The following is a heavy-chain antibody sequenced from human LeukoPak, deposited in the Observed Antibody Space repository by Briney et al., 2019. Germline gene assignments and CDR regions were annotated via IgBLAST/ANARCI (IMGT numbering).Heavy chain of an antibody. V-gene: IGHV5-51*01. CDR1: GYRFTSYW. D-gene: IGHD6-13*01. Sequence: GESLKISCKTSGYRFTSYWIAWVRQMPEKGLEWMGIIYPGDSDIKYNPSFQGQVTVSADKSVTTAYLQWSSLKPSDTAMYYCARRGSSWPNFDYWGQGTLLTVSS. J-gene: IGHJ4*02. CDR3: ARRGSSWPNFDY. CDR2: IYPGDSDI.